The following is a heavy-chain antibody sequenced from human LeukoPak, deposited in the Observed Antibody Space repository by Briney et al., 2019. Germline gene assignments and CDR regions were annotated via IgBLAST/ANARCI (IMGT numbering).Heavy chain of an antibody. Sequence: PGGSLRLSCAASGFTFSSYEMNWVRQAPGKGLEWVSYISSSGSTIYYADSVKGRFTISRDNAKNSLYLQMNSLRAEDTAVYYCAGALVLTYYYYYMDVWGKGTTVTVSS. D-gene: IGHD2-8*02. CDR3: AGALVLTYYYYYMDV. CDR2: ISSSGSTI. V-gene: IGHV3-48*03. CDR1: GFTFSSYE. J-gene: IGHJ6*03.